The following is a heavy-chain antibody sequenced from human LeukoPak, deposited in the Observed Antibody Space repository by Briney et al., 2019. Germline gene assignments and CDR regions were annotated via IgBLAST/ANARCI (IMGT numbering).Heavy chain of an antibody. CDR1: GGSISSSSYY. CDR2: IYYSGST. CDR3: ARFSIGWVGVGEPPSRDYYYYGMDV. Sequence: PSETLSLTCTVSGGSISSSSYYWGWIRQPPGKGLEWIGSIYYSGSTNYNPSLKSRVTISVDTSKNQFSLKLSSVTAADTAVYYCARFSIGWVGVGEPPSRDYYYYGMDVWGQGTTVTVSS. J-gene: IGHJ6*02. V-gene: IGHV4-39*07. D-gene: IGHD3-10*01.